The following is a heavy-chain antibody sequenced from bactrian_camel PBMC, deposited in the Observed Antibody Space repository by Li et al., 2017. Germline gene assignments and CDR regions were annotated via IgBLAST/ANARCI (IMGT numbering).Heavy chain of an antibody. D-gene: IGHD1*01. Sequence: QVQLVESGGGSVQAGGSLTLSCVASEYTRDYCMGWSRQAPGKEREGVASIATDGSDFGPVYADSVKGRFTISHDAAKNSVDLQMNSLKPDDTAVYYCAATGQMLSVAGCRTQGTQVTVS. V-gene: IGHV3S63*01. CDR2: IATDGSDFGP. J-gene: IGHJ4*01. CDR1: EYTRDYC.